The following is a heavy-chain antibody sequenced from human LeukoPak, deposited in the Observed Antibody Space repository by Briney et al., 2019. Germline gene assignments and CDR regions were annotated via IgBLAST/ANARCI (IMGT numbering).Heavy chain of an antibody. V-gene: IGHV3-21*01. D-gene: IGHD4-11*01. Sequence: PGGSLRLSCSASGFTFSSYSMNWVRQAPGKGLEWVSSISSSSSYIYYADSVKGRFTISRDNAKNSLYLQMNSLRAEDTAVYYCARDSLHDYSNYCLYWGQGTLVTVSS. J-gene: IGHJ4*02. CDR2: ISSSSSYI. CDR1: GFTFSSYS. CDR3: ARDSLHDYSNYCLY.